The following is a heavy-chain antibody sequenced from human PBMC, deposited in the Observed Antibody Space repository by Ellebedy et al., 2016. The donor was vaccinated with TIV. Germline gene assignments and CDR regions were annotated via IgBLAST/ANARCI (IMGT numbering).Heavy chain of an antibody. CDR3: AGHSSAATGTWTWFDP. J-gene: IGHJ5*02. CDR1: GFTFNTSA. CDR2: ISDDGSDA. D-gene: IGHD6-13*01. Sequence: GESLKISCGASGFTFNTSAMHWVRQVPGKGLEWVAMISDDGSDASYADSVVGRFTISRDNLKNTLYLQVKSLRAEDTAIYYCAGHSSAATGTWTWFDPWGQGTLVTVSS. V-gene: IGHV3-30*14.